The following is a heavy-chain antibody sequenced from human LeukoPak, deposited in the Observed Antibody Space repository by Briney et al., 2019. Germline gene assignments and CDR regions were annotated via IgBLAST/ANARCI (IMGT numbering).Heavy chain of an antibody. CDR3: ARENYYDSSGYSDY. CDR2: INPNSGGT. D-gene: IGHD3-22*01. V-gene: IGHV1-2*02. Sequence: ASAKVSCKASGYTFTGYYMHWVRQAPGQGLEWMGWINPNSGGTNYAQRFQGRVTMTRDTSISTAYMELSRLRSDDTAVYYCARENYYDSSGYSDYWGQGTLVTVSS. CDR1: GYTFTGYY. J-gene: IGHJ4*02.